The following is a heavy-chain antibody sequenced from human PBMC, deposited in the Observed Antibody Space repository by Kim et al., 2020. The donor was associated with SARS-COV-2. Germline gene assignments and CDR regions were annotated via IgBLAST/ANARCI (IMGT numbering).Heavy chain of an antibody. CDR2: INVGNGNT. D-gene: IGHD3-22*01. CDR3: ARGGYSSGYYFQYDY. J-gene: IGHJ4*02. Sequence: ASVKVSCKTSGYTFTYYAIHWVRQAPGQRPECMGWINVGNGNTKYSQNFQGRVTITRDTSASTAYMELSSLRSEDTAVYYCARGGYSSGYYFQYDYWGQGTLITVSS. CDR1: GYTFTYYA. V-gene: IGHV1-3*01.